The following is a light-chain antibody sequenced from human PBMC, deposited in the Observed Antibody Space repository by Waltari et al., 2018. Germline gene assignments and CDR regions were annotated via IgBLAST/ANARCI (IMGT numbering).Light chain of an antibody. CDR1: SSDVGGYNL. CDR2: EGN. V-gene: IGLV2-23*01. J-gene: IGLJ3*02. Sequence: QSALTQPASVSGSPGQSITISCTGTSSDVGGYNLVSWYQQHPGKAPKLIIYEGNKGPAGVSHRFSGSKSCNTASLTISGLQAEDEADYYCCSFAGSTTWVFGGGTTLTVL. CDR3: CSFAGSTTWV.